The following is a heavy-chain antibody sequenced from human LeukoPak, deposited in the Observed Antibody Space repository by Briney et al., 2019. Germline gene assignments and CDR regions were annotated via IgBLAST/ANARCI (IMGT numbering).Heavy chain of an antibody. CDR2: IYYRGST. V-gene: IGHV4-59*01. D-gene: IGHD3-16*01. Sequence: PSETLSLTCTVSGGSISTYYWSWIRQPPGKGLEWIGYIYYRGSTNYNPSLKSRVTISVDTSKNQFSLKLSSVTAADTAVYYCARAYPGANYYDGYWGQGTLVTVSS. CDR3: ARAYPGANYYDGY. J-gene: IGHJ4*02. CDR1: GGSISTYY.